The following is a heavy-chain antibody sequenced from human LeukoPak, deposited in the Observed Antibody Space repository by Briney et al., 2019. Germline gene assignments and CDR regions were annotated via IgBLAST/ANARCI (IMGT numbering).Heavy chain of an antibody. D-gene: IGHD3-3*01. CDR1: GYTFTSYG. J-gene: IGHJ6*02. V-gene: IGHV1-18*01. Sequence: ASVTVSCKASGYTFTSYGISWVRQAPGQGLEWMGWISAYNGNTNYAQKLQGRVTMTTDTSTSTAYMELRSLRSDDTAVYYCARMGGGYDFWSGYPYYYYYGMDVWGQGTTVTVSS. CDR2: ISAYNGNT. CDR3: ARMGGGYDFWSGYPYYYYYGMDV.